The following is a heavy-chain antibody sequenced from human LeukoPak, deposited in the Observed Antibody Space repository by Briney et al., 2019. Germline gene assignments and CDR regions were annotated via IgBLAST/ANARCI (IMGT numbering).Heavy chain of an antibody. CDR2: IYSGGST. V-gene: IGHV3-53*04. CDR3: ARDYAGSMVRGVIRAGIDV. D-gene: IGHD3-10*01. Sequence: GGSLRISCAASGFTVSSNYMSWVRQAPGKGLEWVSVIYSGGSTYYADSVKGRFTISRHNSKNTLYLQMNSLRAEDTAVYYCARDYAGSMVRGVIRAGIDVWGQGTTVTVSS. J-gene: IGHJ6*02. CDR1: GFTVSSNY.